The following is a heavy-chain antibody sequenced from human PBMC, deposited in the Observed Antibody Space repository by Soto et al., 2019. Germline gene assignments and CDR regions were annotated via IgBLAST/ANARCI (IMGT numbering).Heavy chain of an antibody. CDR3: TRYIVGPYYFDY. D-gene: IGHD1-26*01. V-gene: IGHV3-23*01. Sequence: SLRLSCSASGFTFSNYAMTWVRQAPGKRPEWVSTILGSGSNTYYPDSVKGRFTISRDNSRNTVDLQLNSLRAEDTAVYYCTRYIVGPYYFDYWGQGTPVTVSS. J-gene: IGHJ4*02. CDR1: GFTFSNYA. CDR2: ILGSGSNT.